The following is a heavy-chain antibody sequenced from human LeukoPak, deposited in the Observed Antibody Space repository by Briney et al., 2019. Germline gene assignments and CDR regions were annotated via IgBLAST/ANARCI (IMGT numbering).Heavy chain of an antibody. Sequence: ASVKVSCKASGYTFTGYYMHWVRQAPGQGLEWMGWISAYNGNTNYAQKLQGRVTMTTDTSTSTAYMELRSLRSDDTAVYYCARGGSSSYRMDYWGQGTLVTVSS. V-gene: IGHV1-18*04. J-gene: IGHJ4*02. CDR3: ARGGSSSYRMDY. CDR2: ISAYNGNT. D-gene: IGHD1-26*01. CDR1: GYTFTGYY.